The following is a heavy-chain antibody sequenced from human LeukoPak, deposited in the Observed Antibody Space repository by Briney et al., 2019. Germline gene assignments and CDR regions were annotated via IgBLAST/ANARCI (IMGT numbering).Heavy chain of an antibody. CDR2: IYYSGST. CDR3: ARDYYGDYGWFDP. V-gene: IGHV4-39*07. D-gene: IGHD4-17*01. CDR1: GGSISSSSYY. Sequence: SETLSLTCTVSGGSISSSSYYWGWIRQPPGKGLEWIGSIYYSGSTYYNPSLKSRVTISVDTSKNQFSLKLSSVTAADTAVYYCARDYYGDYGWFDPWGQGTLVTVSS. J-gene: IGHJ5*02.